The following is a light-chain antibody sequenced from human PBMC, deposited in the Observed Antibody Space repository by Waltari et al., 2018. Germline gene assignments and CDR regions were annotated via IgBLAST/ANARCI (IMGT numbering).Light chain of an antibody. CDR1: QSVSRA. CDR2: DAF. Sequence: LSCRASQSVSRALAWYQQKPGQAPRLLIYDAFSRATGIPDRFSGSGSGTDFSLTISRLEPEDFAVYYCQKYESLPATFGQGTKVEIK. CDR3: QKYESLPAT. J-gene: IGKJ1*01. V-gene: IGKV3-20*01.